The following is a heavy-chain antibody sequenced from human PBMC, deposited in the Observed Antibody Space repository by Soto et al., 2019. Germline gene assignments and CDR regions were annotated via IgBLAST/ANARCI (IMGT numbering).Heavy chain of an antibody. Sequence: GGSLRLSCAASGFTFSSYGMHWVRQAPGKGLEWVAVIWYDGRNKYYADSVKGRFTISRDNSKNRLYLQMNSLRAEDTAVYYWARGYCSGGSCYSGSYYYYGMDVWGQGTTVTVSS. CDR1: GFTFSSYG. CDR3: ARGYCSGGSCYSGSYYYYGMDV. J-gene: IGHJ6*02. CDR2: IWYDGRNK. V-gene: IGHV3-33*01. D-gene: IGHD2-15*01.